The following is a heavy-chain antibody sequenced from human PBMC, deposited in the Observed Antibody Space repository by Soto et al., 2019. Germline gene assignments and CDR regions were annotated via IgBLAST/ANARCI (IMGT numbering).Heavy chain of an antibody. CDR3: ARPLDGYNFFDY. J-gene: IGHJ4*02. CDR2: IYYSGST. Sequence: PSETLSLTCTVSGGSISSSSYYWGWIRQPPGKGLEWIGSIYYSGSTYYNPSLKSRVTISVDTSKNQFSLKLSSVTAADTAVYYRARPLDGYNFFDYWGQGTLVTVSS. D-gene: IGHD5-12*01. V-gene: IGHV4-39*01. CDR1: GGSISSSSYY.